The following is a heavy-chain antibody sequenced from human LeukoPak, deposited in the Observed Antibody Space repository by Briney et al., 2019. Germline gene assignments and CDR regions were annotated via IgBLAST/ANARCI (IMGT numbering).Heavy chain of an antibody. Sequence: GGSLRLSCAASGFSFNSYAMNWVRQVPGKGLEWVSDITGPADVTTYADSVKGRFTISRDNSKNTVFLQMDSLRAEDTAVYYCAKDRVSGDGYNSLDYWGQGTLVTVSS. D-gene: IGHD5-24*01. CDR1: GFSFNSYA. CDR3: AKDRVSGDGYNSLDY. V-gene: IGHV3-23*01. J-gene: IGHJ4*02. CDR2: ITGPADVT.